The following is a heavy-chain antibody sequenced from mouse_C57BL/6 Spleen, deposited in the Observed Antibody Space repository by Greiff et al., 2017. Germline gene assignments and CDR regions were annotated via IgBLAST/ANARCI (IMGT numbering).Heavy chain of an antibody. J-gene: IGHJ3*01. CDR3: ARGRAYDYDAWFAY. CDR1: GYSITSGYY. V-gene: IGHV3-6*01. D-gene: IGHD2-4*01. Sequence: EVQRVESGPGLVKPSQSLSLTCSVTGYSITSGYYWNWIRQFPGNKLEWMGYISYDGSNNYNPSLKNRISITRDTSKNQFFLKLNSVTTEDTATYYCARGRAYDYDAWFAYWGQGTLVTVSA. CDR2: ISYDGSN.